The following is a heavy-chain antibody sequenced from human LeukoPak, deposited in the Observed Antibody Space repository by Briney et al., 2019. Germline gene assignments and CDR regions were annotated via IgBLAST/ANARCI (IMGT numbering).Heavy chain of an antibody. V-gene: IGHV4-39*01. CDR2: IYYSGST. Sequence: SETLSLTCTVSGGSISSSSYYWGWIRQPPGKGLEWIGSIYYSGSTYYNPSLKSRVTISVDTSKNQFSLKLSSVTAADTAVYYCASLYYYGSGSYYWGQGTLVTVSS. CDR3: ASLYYYGSGSYY. J-gene: IGHJ4*02. D-gene: IGHD3-10*01. CDR1: GGSISSSSYY.